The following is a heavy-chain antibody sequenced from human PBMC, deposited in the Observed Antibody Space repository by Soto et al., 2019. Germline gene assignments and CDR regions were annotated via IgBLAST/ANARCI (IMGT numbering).Heavy chain of an antibody. CDR1: GFTFSSYS. J-gene: IGHJ5*02. V-gene: IGHV3-48*01. CDR2: ISSSSSTI. CDR3: ARSSIAVAGNWFDP. D-gene: IGHD6-19*01. Sequence: GGSLRLSCAASGFTFSSYSMNWVRQAPGKGLEWVSYISSSSSTIYYADSVKGRFTISRENAKNSLYLQMNSLRAEDTAVYYCARSSIAVAGNWFDPWGQGTLVTVSS.